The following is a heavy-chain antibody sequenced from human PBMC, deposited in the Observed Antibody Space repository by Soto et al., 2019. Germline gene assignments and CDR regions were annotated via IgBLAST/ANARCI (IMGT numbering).Heavy chain of an antibody. J-gene: IGHJ5*02. CDR3: AREPRPFWCGYLAPEWFDP. CDR2: ISAYNGNT. V-gene: IGHV1-18*01. Sequence: GASVKVSCKASGYTFTRYGISWVRQAPEQGLEWMGWISAYNGNTNYPQKLQPRVTMSSDTYISTAYMALSRLRSYDTAVYYCAREPRPFWCGYLAPEWFDPWGQGTLVTVSS. CDR1: GYTFTRYG. D-gene: IGHD3-3*01.